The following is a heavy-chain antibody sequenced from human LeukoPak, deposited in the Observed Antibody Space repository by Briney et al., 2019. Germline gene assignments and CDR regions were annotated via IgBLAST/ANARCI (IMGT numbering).Heavy chain of an antibody. D-gene: IGHD4-17*01. CDR3: ARDYDYGDYPGY. CDR1: GXMFDDYG. J-gene: IGHJ4*02. Sequence: PGGSLRLSWAASGXMFDDYGMSWVRQAPGKGLEWVSGINWNGGRTGYADSVKGRFTISRDNAKNSLYLQMNSLRAEDTALYYCARDYDYGDYPGYWGQGTLVTVSS. V-gene: IGHV3-20*04. CDR2: INWNGGRT.